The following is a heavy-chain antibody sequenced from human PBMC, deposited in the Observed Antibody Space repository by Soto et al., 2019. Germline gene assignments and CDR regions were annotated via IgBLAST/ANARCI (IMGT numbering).Heavy chain of an antibody. J-gene: IGHJ3*02. Sequence: EVQLLESGGGLVQPGESLRLSCAASGFTFSNYGMSWVRQAPGKGLEWVSAISGSGGSTFFADSVKGRFNISRDDSKNTLYLQMSSLRADEDTAVYYCTKDTRGRLGDDALDIWGQGTMVTVSS. CDR3: TKDTRGRLGDDALDI. CDR2: ISGSGGST. CDR1: GFTFSNYG. V-gene: IGHV3-23*01. D-gene: IGHD3-16*01.